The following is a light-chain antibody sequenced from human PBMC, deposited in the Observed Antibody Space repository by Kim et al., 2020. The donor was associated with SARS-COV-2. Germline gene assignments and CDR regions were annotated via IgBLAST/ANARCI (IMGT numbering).Light chain of an antibody. J-gene: IGKJ2*03. Sequence: SASVGARVTISCRASQSISGYVNWYQQKIGKAPNVLIYGASTLQSGVPSRFSGRGSETDFTLTISNLQPEDFATYYCQQSYSTPYSFGQGTKLEI. CDR1: QSISGY. CDR2: GAS. CDR3: QQSYSTPYS. V-gene: IGKV1-39*01.